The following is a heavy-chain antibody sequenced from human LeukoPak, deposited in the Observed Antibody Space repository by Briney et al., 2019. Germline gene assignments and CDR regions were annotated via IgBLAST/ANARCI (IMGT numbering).Heavy chain of an antibody. J-gene: IGHJ4*02. D-gene: IGHD4-23*01. V-gene: IGHV3-48*04. Sequence: GGSLRLSCAASGFTFSRYSTNWVRQAPGKGLEWISYISGSSNSIYHADSVKGRFTISRDNAKNSVYLQMNSLRAEDTAVYYCAREASRLYGGTDFDYWGQGTLVTVSS. CDR1: GFTFSRYS. CDR3: AREASRLYGGTDFDY. CDR2: ISGSSNSI.